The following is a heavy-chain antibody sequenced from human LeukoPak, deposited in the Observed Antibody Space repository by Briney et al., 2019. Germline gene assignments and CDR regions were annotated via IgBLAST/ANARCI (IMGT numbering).Heavy chain of an antibody. CDR1: GGSISSSSYY. V-gene: IGHV4-39*01. Sequence: SETLSLTCTVSGGSISSSSYYWGWIRQPPGKGLEWIGSIYYSGSTYYNPSLKSRVTISVDTSKNQFSLKLSSVTAADTAVYYCARHGNSITMIAVFDYWGQGTLVTVSS. CDR3: ARHGNSITMIAVFDY. J-gene: IGHJ4*02. D-gene: IGHD3-22*01. CDR2: IYYSGST.